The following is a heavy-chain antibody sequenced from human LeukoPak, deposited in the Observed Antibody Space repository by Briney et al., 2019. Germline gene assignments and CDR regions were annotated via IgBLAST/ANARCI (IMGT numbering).Heavy chain of an antibody. V-gene: IGHV1-2*02. CDR1: GYTFTGYY. D-gene: IGHD3-9*01. CDR3: ARDWKGSDILTGYLVGNGDFDY. J-gene: IGHJ4*02. CDR2: IDPKSGAT. Sequence: GASVKVSCKASGYTFTGYYMHWVRQAPGQGLEWMAWIDPKSGATNYAQRFQGRVTMTRDTSISTAYMELSRLRSDDTAVYYCARDWKGSDILTGYLVGNGDFDYWGQGTLVTVSS.